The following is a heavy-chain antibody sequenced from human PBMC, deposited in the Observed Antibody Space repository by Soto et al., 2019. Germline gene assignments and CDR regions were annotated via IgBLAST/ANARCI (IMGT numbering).Heavy chain of an antibody. J-gene: IGHJ3*01. CDR2: IYPGDSHA. CDR3: ARQGDSAAIPADAFDF. CDR1: GMTLIKHW. V-gene: IGHV5-51*01. D-gene: IGHD3-10*01. Sequence: GGSPKISCKLSGMTLIKHWIPWVRQMPGTGLEWMGIIYPGDSHARYSPSFANQVTISVDKSITTAYLHRSSLEATDRAVSYYARQGDSAAIPADAFDFWGQGTFVTFSS.